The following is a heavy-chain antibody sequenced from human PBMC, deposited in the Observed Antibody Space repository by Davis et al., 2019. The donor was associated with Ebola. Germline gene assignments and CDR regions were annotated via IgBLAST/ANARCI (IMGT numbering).Heavy chain of an antibody. CDR1: GFTFGDYA. CDR2: ISYDGSNK. J-gene: IGHJ3*02. V-gene: IGHV3-30*04. Sequence: GGSLRLSCTASGFTFGDYAMSWFRQAPGKGLEWVAVISYDGSNKYYADSVKGRFTISRDNSKNTLYLQMNSLRAEDTAMYYCARWAGSSGDLRAFDIWGQGTMVTVSS. CDR3: ARWAGSSGDLRAFDI. D-gene: IGHD6-19*01.